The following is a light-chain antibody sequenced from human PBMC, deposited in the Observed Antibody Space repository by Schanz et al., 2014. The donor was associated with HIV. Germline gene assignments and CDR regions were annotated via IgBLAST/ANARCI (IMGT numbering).Light chain of an antibody. CDR3: AAWDDSLNGRV. Sequence: QSVLTQPPSASGTPGQRVTISCSGSSSNIKMNAVNWYQHLPGTAPKLLLYNSYHRPSGVPDRFSGSTSGTSASLAISGLQSEDEADYYCAAWDDSLNGRVFGGGTKLTVL. J-gene: IGLJ3*02. CDR1: SSNIKMNA. CDR2: NSY. V-gene: IGLV1-44*01.